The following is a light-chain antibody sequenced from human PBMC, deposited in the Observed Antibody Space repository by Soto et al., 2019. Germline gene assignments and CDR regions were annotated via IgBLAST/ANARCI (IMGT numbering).Light chain of an antibody. V-gene: IGLV2-14*01. CDR1: SSDVGGYNY. Sequence: QSALTQPASVSGSPGQSITISCTGTSSDVGGYNYVSWYQHHPGKAPKLMVYEVSNRPSGVSNRFSGSKSGTTASLTISGLQAEDEADYYCSSYTTSYTQLFGGGTQLTVL. CDR3: SSYTTSYTQL. J-gene: IGLJ3*02. CDR2: EVS.